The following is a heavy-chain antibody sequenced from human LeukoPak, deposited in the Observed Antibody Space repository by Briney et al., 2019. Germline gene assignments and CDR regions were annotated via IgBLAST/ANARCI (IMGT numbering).Heavy chain of an antibody. CDR2: IYRGGST. CDR3: ARVPGYSSSWYRLEDY. D-gene: IGHD6-13*01. CDR1: GFTVSSNY. Sequence: PGGSLRLSCAASGFTVSSNYMSWVRQAPGKGLEWVSVIYRGGSTYYADSVKGRFTISRDNSKNTLYLQMNSLRAEDTAVYYCARVPGYSSSWYRLEDYWGQGTLVTVSS. J-gene: IGHJ4*02. V-gene: IGHV3-53*01.